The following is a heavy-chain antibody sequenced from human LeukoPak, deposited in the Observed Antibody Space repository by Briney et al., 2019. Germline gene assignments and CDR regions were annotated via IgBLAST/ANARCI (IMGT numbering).Heavy chain of an antibody. CDR2: IYSGGST. V-gene: IGHV3-53*05. CDR1: GFTVSSNY. Sequence: GGSLRLSCAASGFTVSSNYMSWVRQAPGKGLEWVSVIYSGGSTYYADSVKGRFTISRDNSKNTLYLQMNSLRAEDTAVYYCAKTPVLRYFDWPFDYWGQGTLVTVSS. J-gene: IGHJ4*02. D-gene: IGHD3-9*01. CDR3: AKTPVLRYFDWPFDY.